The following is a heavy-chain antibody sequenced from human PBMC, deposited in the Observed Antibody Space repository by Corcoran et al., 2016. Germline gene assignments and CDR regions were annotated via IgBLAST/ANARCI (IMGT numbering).Heavy chain of an antibody. CDR2: IYYSGST. CDR3: ARDHYEGYCSGGSCSY. D-gene: IGHD2-15*01. Sequence: QLQLQESGPGLVKPSETLSLTCTVSGGSISSSSYYWGWIRQPPGKGLEWIGSIYYSGSTYYNPSLKSRVTISVDTSKNQFSLKLSSVTAADTAVYYCARDHYEGYCSGGSCSYWGQGTLVTVSS. CDR1: GGSISSSSYY. J-gene: IGHJ4*02. V-gene: IGHV4-39*07.